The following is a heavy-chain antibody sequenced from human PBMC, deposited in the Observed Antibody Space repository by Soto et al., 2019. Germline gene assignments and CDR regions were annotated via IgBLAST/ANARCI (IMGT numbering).Heavy chain of an antibody. Sequence: ASVKVSCKASGYTFTSYGIHWVRQAPGQRLEWMGWINAANGDTKYSPKFQGRVTITRDTSASTAYMELSSLRSEDTAVYYCVRRHVSATGIDWFDPWGQGTLVTV. CDR3: VRRHVSATGIDWFDP. CDR1: GYTFTSYG. D-gene: IGHD6-13*01. CDR2: INAANGDT. V-gene: IGHV1-3*01. J-gene: IGHJ5*02.